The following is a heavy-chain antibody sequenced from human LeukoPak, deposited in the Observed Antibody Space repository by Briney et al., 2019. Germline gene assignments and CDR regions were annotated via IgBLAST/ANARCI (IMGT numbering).Heavy chain of an antibody. CDR1: GYTFTGYY. J-gene: IGHJ4*02. CDR3: ARVTVLAAHIVY. Sequence: ASETVSCKASGYTFTGYYMHWVRQAPGQGLEWLGWINPNSGGTNYAQKFQGRVTMTRDTSISTAYMELSRLSSGDTAVYYCARVTVLAAHIVYWGQRNLVSASS. V-gene: IGHV1-2*02. CDR2: INPNSGGT. D-gene: IGHD2-8*02.